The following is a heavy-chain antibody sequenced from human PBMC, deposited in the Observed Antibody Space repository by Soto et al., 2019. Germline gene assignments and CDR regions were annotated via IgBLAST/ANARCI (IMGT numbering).Heavy chain of an antibody. D-gene: IGHD5-18*01. Sequence: GESLKISCKGSGYSFTSYWIRWVRQIPGKGLEWMGRIDPSDSYTNYSPSFQGHVTISADKSISTAYLQWSSLKASDTAMYYCARPHNSYAYYYCMDVWGQGTTVTVSS. V-gene: IGHV5-10-1*01. CDR3: ARPHNSYAYYYCMDV. CDR2: IDPSDSYT. J-gene: IGHJ6*02. CDR1: GYSFTSYW.